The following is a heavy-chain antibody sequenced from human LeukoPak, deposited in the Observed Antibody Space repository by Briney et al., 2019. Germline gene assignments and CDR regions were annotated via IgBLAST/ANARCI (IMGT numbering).Heavy chain of an antibody. V-gene: IGHV4-34*01. Sequence: PETLSLTCAVYGGSFTAYYWSWIRQPPGKGLEWIGEINHSGTTNYNPSLKSRVTISVDASKDQFSLKLNSVTAADTAIYYCAREPRGYGEEGHYYYMDVWGKGPRSPSP. J-gene: IGHJ6*03. CDR3: AREPRGYGEEGHYYYMDV. D-gene: IGHD4-17*01. CDR2: INHSGTT. CDR1: GGSFTAYY.